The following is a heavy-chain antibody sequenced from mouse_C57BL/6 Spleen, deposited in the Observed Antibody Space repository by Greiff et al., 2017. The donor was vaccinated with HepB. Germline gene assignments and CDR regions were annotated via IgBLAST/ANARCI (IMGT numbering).Heavy chain of an antibody. CDR3: TRDHYYGSSPGYFDV. CDR1: GYTFTSYW. D-gene: IGHD1-1*01. V-gene: IGHV1-5*01. CDR2: IYPGNSDT. Sequence: EVQLQQSGTVLARPGASVKMSCKTSGYTFTSYWMHWVKQRPGQGLEWIGAIYPGNSDTSYNQKFKGKAKLTAVTSASTAYMELSSLTNEDSAVDYCTRDHYYGSSPGYFDVWGTGTTVTVSS. J-gene: IGHJ1*03.